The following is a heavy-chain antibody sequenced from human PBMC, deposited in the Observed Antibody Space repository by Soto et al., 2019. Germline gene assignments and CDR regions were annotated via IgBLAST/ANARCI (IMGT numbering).Heavy chain of an antibody. V-gene: IGHV4-4*02. D-gene: IGHD3-22*01. CDR3: TRAYYDSVGFGVDP. CDR2: IYHSGST. CDR1: GQYIKSNFW. J-gene: IGHJ5*02. Sequence: SETLSLTCLVSGQYIKSNFWWAWLRQSPGKDLEWIGEIYHSGSTNYNPSLKSRVTISVDTSKNQFSLKLTSVTAADTAVYYCTRAYYDSVGFGVDPWGQGAQVTVSS.